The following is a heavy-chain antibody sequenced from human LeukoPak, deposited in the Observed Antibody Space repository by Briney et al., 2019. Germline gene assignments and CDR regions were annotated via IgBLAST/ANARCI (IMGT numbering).Heavy chain of an antibody. CDR3: ARDSGYDPEYYFDY. CDR1: GFTFSSYA. D-gene: IGHD5-12*01. J-gene: IGHJ4*02. V-gene: IGHV3-30-3*01. CDR2: ISYDGSNK. Sequence: GESLRLSCAASGFTFSSYAMHWVRQAPGKGLEWVAVISYDGSNKYYADSVKGRFTISRDNSKNTLYLQMNSLRAEDTAVYYCARDSGYDPEYYFDYWGQGTLVTVSS.